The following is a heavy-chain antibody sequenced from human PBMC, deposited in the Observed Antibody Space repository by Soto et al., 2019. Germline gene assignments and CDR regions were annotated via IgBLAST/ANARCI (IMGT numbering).Heavy chain of an antibody. CDR3: ARRYCISTSCHYYGMDV. Sequence: QVQLVQSGAEVKKPGSSVKVSCKASGGTFSSYTISWVRQAPGQGLEWMGGIIPIFGSANYAQKFQGRVTMTADXSXSXXYMELSSLRSEDTAVYYCARRYCISTSCHYYGMDVWGQGTTVTVSS. D-gene: IGHD2-2*01. V-gene: IGHV1-69*12. J-gene: IGHJ6*02. CDR2: IIPIFGSA. CDR1: GGTFSSYT.